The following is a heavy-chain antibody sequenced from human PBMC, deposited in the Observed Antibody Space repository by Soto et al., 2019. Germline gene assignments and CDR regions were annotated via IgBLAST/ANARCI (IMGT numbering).Heavy chain of an antibody. J-gene: IGHJ4*02. Sequence: CGPTLVNPTETLRLTCAFSGFSLTNSAMRVTWIVQPPGKALEWLARIDYDNDRFYSSSLKTRLTISKDTSKNQVVLTMTNMDPVDTATYYCARISPNGTLDYWGQGILVTVSS. D-gene: IGHD1-1*01. CDR1: GFSLTNSAMR. V-gene: IGHV2-70*04. CDR2: IDYDNDR. CDR3: ARISPNGTLDY.